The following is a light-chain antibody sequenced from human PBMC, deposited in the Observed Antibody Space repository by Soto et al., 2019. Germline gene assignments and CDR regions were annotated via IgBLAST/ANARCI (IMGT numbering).Light chain of an antibody. J-gene: IGKJ1*01. CDR3: QQYGSPRT. CDR2: GAS. CDR1: PTVNSRD. Sequence: EIVLTQSPGTLSLSPGERATLPCRASPTVNSRDLAWYQQKPGQAPRLLIYGASSRATGIPDRFSGSGSGTDSTLTITRLQPEDFAVDYCQQYGSPRTFGQGTKLDIK. V-gene: IGKV3-20*01.